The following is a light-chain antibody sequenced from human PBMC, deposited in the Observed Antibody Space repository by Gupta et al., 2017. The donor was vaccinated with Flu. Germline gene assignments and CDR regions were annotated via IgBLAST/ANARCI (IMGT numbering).Light chain of an antibody. V-gene: IGLV3-19*01. J-gene: IGLJ1*01. CDR1: SLRKYY. CDR3: NSRDSSGNHYV. Sequence: SSEMTQDPAVSVALGQTVRMTCQGDSLRKYYASWYRQKPGQAPALVIYNKDKRPSGIPDRFSGSRSGDTASLTITGAQAEDEADYYCNSRDSSGNHYVFGAGTKVTVL. CDR2: NKD.